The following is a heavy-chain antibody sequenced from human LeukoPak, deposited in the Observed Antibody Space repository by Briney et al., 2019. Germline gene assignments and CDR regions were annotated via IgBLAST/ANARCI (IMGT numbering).Heavy chain of an antibody. CDR3: AREGPRGNSQFDY. J-gene: IGHJ4*02. Sequence: PGRSLRLSCAASGFTFSNYGMHWVRQAPGKGLEWVALIWYDGSNKYYTDSVKGRLTISRDNSKDTLFLQMNGLRAEDTAAYYCAREGPRGNSQFDYWGQGTLVTVSS. D-gene: IGHD2/OR15-2a*01. V-gene: IGHV3-33*01. CDR1: GFTFSNYG. CDR2: IWYDGSNK.